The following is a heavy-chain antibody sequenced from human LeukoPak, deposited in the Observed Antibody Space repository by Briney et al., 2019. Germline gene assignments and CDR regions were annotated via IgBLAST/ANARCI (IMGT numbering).Heavy chain of an antibody. V-gene: IGHV4-59*01. J-gene: IGHJ4*02. Sequence: SETLSLTCIVSGGSINIYYWSWIRQPPGKGLEWIGYIYYSGSANYKPSLESRVAISVDTSKNQFSLKLSSVTAADTAVYYCARAGPYGSGSYYDYWGQGTLVTVSS. CDR1: GGSINIYY. CDR2: IYYSGSA. CDR3: ARAGPYGSGSYYDY. D-gene: IGHD3-10*01.